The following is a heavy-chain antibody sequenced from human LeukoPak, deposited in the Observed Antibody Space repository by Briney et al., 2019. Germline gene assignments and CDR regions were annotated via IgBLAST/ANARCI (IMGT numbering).Heavy chain of an antibody. Sequence: SETLSLTCTVAGGSISSDYWSWIRQPPGKGLEWGGYIHDSGGANYNPSLKSRVIISVDKSKNQFSLSLSSVTAADTAVYYCARVNCTNGVCYNSRGWFDPWGQGTLVTVSS. V-gene: IGHV4-59*01. CDR1: GGSISSDY. D-gene: IGHD2-8*01. J-gene: IGHJ5*02. CDR3: ARVNCTNGVCYNSRGWFDP. CDR2: IHDSGGA.